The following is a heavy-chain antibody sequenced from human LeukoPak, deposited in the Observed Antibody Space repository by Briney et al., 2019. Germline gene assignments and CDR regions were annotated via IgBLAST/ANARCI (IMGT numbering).Heavy chain of an antibody. D-gene: IGHD3-16*02. Sequence: GESLKISCKGSGYSFTSYWIGWVRQMPGKGLEWMGIIYPGDSDTRYSPSFQGQVTISADKSISTAYLQWSSLKASDTAMYYCARQGGVYDYVWGSYLPYYFDYWGQGTLVTVSS. V-gene: IGHV5-51*01. CDR3: ARQGGVYDYVWGSYLPYYFDY. CDR1: GYSFTSYW. CDR2: IYPGDSDT. J-gene: IGHJ4*02.